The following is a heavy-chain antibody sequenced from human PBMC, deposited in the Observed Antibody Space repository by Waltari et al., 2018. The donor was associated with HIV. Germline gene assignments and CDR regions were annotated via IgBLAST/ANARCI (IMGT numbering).Heavy chain of an antibody. CDR1: GFALRGFG. Sequence: QVQLVESGGGEVHPGESLRLSCNASGFALRGFGMHWVRQAPGKGLEWLAVSSYDAVKQFYADSVKGRFTISRDNSRNLLFLQMTSLTPEDTAMYYCARSPTPTKMLYWGQGTRVTVST. CDR3: ARSPTPTKMLY. V-gene: IGHV3-30*03. D-gene: IGHD3-16*01. CDR2: SSYDAVKQ. J-gene: IGHJ4*02.